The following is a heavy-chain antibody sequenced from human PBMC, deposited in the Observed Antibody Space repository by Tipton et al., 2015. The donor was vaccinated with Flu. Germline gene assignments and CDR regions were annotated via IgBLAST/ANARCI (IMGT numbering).Heavy chain of an antibody. CDR1: GFTFSHYG. D-gene: IGHD3-9*01. CDR2: IKQDGSDQ. CDR3: AKETYTDNHYYYGMDV. Sequence: GSLRLSCAASGFTFSHYGMSWVRQAPGKGLEWVANIKQDGSDQYYVDSVKGRFTISRDNRKNSLYLQMNSLTPEDTALYYCAKETYTDNHYYYGMDVWGQGTTVIVSS. V-gene: IGHV3-7*03. J-gene: IGHJ6*02.